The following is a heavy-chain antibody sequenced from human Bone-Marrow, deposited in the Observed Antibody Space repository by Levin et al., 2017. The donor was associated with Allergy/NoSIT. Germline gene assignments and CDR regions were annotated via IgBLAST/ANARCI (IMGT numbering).Heavy chain of an antibody. Sequence: GSLRLSCSVSGGSISSNTHNWGWIRQPPGTGLEWIGSISSSGDLYYNPSLKSRLTISADSSENHFSLELRSVTAADTAVYYCARLPSSTSRFDLWGQGFLVTVSS. J-gene: IGHJ4*01. CDR1: GGSISSNTHN. V-gene: IGHV4-39*02. D-gene: IGHD2-2*01. CDR2: ISSSGDL. CDR3: ARLPSSTSRFDL.